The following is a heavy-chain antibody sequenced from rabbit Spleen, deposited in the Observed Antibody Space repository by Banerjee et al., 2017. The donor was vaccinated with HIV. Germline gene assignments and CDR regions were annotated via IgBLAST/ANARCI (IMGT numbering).Heavy chain of an antibody. J-gene: IGHJ4*01. D-gene: IGHD1-1*01. Sequence: EESGGGLVQPEGSLTLTCKASGFSFSSNDYMCWVRQAPGKGLEWIGYIDPLFGTTYYANWVNGRFTISSHNAQNTLYLQLNSLTAADTATYFCVRGASSSGYYSLWGPGTLVTVS. V-gene: IGHV1S47*01. CDR3: VRGASSSGYYSL. CDR1: GFSFSSND. CDR2: IDPLFGTT.